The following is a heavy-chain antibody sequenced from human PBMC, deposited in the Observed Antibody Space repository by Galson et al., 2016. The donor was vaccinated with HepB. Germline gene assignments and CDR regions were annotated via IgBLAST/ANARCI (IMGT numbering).Heavy chain of an antibody. CDR3: AKDSEGLVGGRDY. J-gene: IGHJ4*02. V-gene: IGHV3-30*02. CDR2: IRFDGGYT. D-gene: IGHD1-26*01. Sequence: SLRLSCAASGFSFSGHNMHWVRQAPGKGLEWVALIRFDGGYTHHADSVKGRFTISRDNSKNTLYLQMNSLRLEDTALYYCAKDSEGLVGGRDYWGQGTLVTVSS. CDR1: GFSFSGHN.